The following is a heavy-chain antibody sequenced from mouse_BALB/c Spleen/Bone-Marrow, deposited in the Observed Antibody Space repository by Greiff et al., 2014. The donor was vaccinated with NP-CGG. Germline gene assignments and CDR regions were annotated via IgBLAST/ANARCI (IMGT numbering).Heavy chain of an antibody. V-gene: IGHV1-7*01. J-gene: IGHJ3*01. D-gene: IGHD1-1*01. Sequence: QVQLQQPGAELAKPGASVKMSCKASGYTFTSYWMHWVKQRPGQGLEWIGYINPSTGYTEYNQKFNDKATLTADKSSSTAYMQLSSLTSEDSAVYYCARGYYGSSLVYWGQGTLVTVSA. CDR1: GYTFTSYW. CDR3: ARGYYGSSLVY. CDR2: INPSTGYT.